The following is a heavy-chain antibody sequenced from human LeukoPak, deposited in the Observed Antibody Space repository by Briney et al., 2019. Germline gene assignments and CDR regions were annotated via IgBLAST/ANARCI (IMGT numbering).Heavy chain of an antibody. Sequence: GASVKVSCKASGYTFTNYGISWVRQAPGQGLEWMGWISAYNGDTNYAQKLQGRVTMTTDTSTSTAYMELRSLRSDDTAVYYCASGSEPRWLAPFDYWGQGTLVTVSS. CDR1: GYTFTNYG. J-gene: IGHJ4*02. CDR3: ASGSEPRWLAPFDY. CDR2: ISAYNGDT. D-gene: IGHD6-19*01. V-gene: IGHV1-18*01.